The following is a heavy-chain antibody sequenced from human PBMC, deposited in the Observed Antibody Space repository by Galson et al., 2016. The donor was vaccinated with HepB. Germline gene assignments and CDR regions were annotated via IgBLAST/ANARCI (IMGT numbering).Heavy chain of an antibody. D-gene: IGHD2-21*01. CDR1: GFTFTNYA. J-gene: IGHJ6*02. CDR3: ASDPTDCGAYCYSRRDV. CDR2: ISNDGSRK. V-gene: IGHV3-30*03. Sequence: SLRLSCAASGFTFTNYAMHWVRQAPGKGLEWVAAISNDGSRKYYADSVKGRFTFSRDNSQNVLYLQMDSMKVDDTAVYYCASDPTDCGAYCYSRRDVWGQGTTVTVSS.